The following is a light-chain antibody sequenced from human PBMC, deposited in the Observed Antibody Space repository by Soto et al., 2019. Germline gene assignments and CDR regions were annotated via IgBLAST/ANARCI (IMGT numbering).Light chain of an antibody. CDR1: ESVSNDY. CDR2: GAS. V-gene: IGKV3-20*01. Sequence: EIVLTQSPGPLSLSPGERATLSCRASESVSNDYLAWYQRKPGQSPRLLIYGASYRATDIPYRFSAIGSGTVFTLAIDILEAEDFAVDICQQYGSTPPTFGLGTKVEI. J-gene: IGKJ1*01. CDR3: QQYGSTPPT.